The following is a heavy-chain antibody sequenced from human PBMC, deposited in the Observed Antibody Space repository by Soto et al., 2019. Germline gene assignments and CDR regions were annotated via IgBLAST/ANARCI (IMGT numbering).Heavy chain of an antibody. Sequence: QVQLVESGGGLVKPGGSLRLSCAVSGFTFSDYYMTWIRQAPGKGXEWVSYISSSTSHTNYADSVKGRFTISRDNAKNSLFLQMNSLRAEDTAVYYCARGRGAAADYFDFWGQGTLVTVSS. V-gene: IGHV3-11*05. CDR1: GFTFSDYY. CDR3: ARGRGAAADYFDF. CDR2: ISSSTSHT. J-gene: IGHJ4*02. D-gene: IGHD6-13*01.